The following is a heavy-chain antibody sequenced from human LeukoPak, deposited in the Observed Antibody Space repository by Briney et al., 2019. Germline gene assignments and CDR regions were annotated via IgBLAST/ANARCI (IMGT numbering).Heavy chain of an antibody. J-gene: IGHJ4*02. CDR1: GYSISSGYY. CDR2: IYHTGST. CDR3: ARQLFITSRHFDS. Sequence: PSETLSLTCGVSGYSISSGYYWGWIRQPPGEGLQWIGTIYHTGSTYYKPSLKSRVTISVDTSKNQFSLKLSSVTAADTAVYYCARQLFITSRHFDSWGQGTLVTVSS. D-gene: IGHD2-2*01. V-gene: IGHV4-38-2*01.